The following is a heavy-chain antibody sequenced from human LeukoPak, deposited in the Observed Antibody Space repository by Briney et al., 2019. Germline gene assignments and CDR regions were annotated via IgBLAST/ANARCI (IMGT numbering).Heavy chain of an antibody. V-gene: IGHV3-23*01. D-gene: IGHD6-19*01. J-gene: IGHJ4*02. CDR2: ISGSDGST. CDR3: AKDPPGAGPDFDC. Sequence: PGGSLRLSCATSGFTFSSYTMNWVRQAPGKGLEWVSGISGSDGSTYYADSVKGRFTISRDNSKNTLYLQMNSVRVEDTAVYYCAKDPPGAGPDFDCWGQGTLVTVSS. CDR1: GFTFSSYT.